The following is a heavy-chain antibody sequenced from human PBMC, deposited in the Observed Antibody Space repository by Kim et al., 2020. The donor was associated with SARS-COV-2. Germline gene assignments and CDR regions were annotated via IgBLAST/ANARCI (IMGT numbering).Heavy chain of an antibody. V-gene: IGHV3-49*03. Sequence: GGSLRLSCTASGFTFGDYAMSWFRQAPGKGLEWVGFIRSKAYGGTTEYAASVKGRFTISRDDSKSIAYLQMNSLKTEDTAVYYCTRHHPTPGRVVPADMYYYGMDVWGQGTTVTVSS. D-gene: IGHD2-2*01. CDR1: GFTFGDYA. CDR2: IRSKAYGGTT. CDR3: TRHHPTPGRVVPADMYYYGMDV. J-gene: IGHJ6*02.